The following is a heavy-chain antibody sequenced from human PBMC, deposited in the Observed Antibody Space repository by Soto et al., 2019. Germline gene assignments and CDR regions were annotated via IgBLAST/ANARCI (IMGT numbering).Heavy chain of an antibody. J-gene: IGHJ4*02. V-gene: IGHV3-74*01. CDR2: INSDGSST. CDR1: GFTFSSYW. Sequence: GGSLRLSCAASGFTFSSYWMHWVRQAPGKGLVWVSRINSDGSSTSYADSVKGRFTISRDNAKNTLYLQMNSLRAEDTAVYYCARDLSYESHGQREYYFDYWGQGTPVTVSS. CDR3: ARDLSYESHGQREYYFDY. D-gene: IGHD3-22*01.